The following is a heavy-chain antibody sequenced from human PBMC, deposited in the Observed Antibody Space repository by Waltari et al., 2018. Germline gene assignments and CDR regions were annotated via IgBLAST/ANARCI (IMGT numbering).Heavy chain of an antibody. CDR1: GGSTRLDY. D-gene: IGHD3-22*01. Sequence: QMQLQESGPGLVKPSETLSLTCNVSGGSTRLDYWSWFRLPPGKGLEWIGLIYFSGSTNYNPSLKSRVTMSIDTSKNQFSLKLTSVTAADTAVYYCARGGLYDRSGNYGPWGQGSLVTVSS. CDR2: IYFSGST. CDR3: ARGGLYDRSGNYGP. J-gene: IGHJ5*02. V-gene: IGHV4-59*01.